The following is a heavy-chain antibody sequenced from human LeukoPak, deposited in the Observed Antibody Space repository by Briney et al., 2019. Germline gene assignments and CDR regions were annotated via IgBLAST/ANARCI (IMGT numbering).Heavy chain of an antibody. J-gene: IGHJ1*01. CDR3: ARDSGRGSSSWSYFQH. CDR2: ISYDGSNK. D-gene: IGHD6-13*01. Sequence: GGSLRLSCAASGFTFSSYAMHWVRQAPGKGLEWVAVISYDGSNKYYADSVKGRFTISRDNSKNTLYLQMNSLRAEDTAVYYCARDSGRGSSSWSYFQHWGQGTLVTVSS. V-gene: IGHV3-30*04. CDR1: GFTFSSYA.